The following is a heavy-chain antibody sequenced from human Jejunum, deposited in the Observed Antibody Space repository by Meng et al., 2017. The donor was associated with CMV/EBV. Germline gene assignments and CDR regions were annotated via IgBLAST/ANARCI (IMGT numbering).Heavy chain of an antibody. J-gene: IGHJ4*02. Sequence: AATGFTVAECSMMWVRETTERRMEWVTSISGYGTYLNYADSMKDGINISRDKTKNSLYQQMNSQKVNETAVYYYGRGLYSDYEVGFWGQGTLVTVSS. V-gene: IGHV3-21*06. CDR2: ISGYGTYL. CDR1: GFTVAECS. CDR3: GRGLYSDYEVGF. D-gene: IGHD4-11*01.